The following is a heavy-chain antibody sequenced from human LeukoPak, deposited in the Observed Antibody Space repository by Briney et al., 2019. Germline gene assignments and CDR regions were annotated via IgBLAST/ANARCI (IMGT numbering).Heavy chain of an antibody. CDR1: AFTFSNAC. CDR2: IKSKTEGGTT. D-gene: IGHD2-21*02. Sequence: GGSLRLSCAASAFTFSNACMSWVRQAPGKGLEWVGRIKSKTEGGTTDYAAPVKGRFTISRDDSKNTLYLQMNSLKTEDTAVYYCTTAMVVTAIPYFQHWGQGTLVTVSS. V-gene: IGHV3-15*01. CDR3: TTAMVVTAIPYFQH. J-gene: IGHJ1*01.